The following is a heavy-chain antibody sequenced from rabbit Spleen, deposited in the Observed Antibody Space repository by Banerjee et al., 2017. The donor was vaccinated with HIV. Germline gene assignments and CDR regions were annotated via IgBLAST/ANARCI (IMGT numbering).Heavy chain of an antibody. Sequence: QQLEESGGDLVKPGASLTLTCTASGVSFSSSSYMCWVRQAPGKGLEWIACIDAGSSGFTYFATWAKGRFTCSKTSSTTVTLQMTRLTAADTATYFCARDSSSSFSSYGMDLWGPGTLVTVS. J-gene: IGHJ6*01. V-gene: IGHV1S40*01. CDR3: ARDSSSSFSSYGMDL. CDR1: GVSFSSSSY. D-gene: IGHD1-1*01. CDR2: IDAGSSGFT.